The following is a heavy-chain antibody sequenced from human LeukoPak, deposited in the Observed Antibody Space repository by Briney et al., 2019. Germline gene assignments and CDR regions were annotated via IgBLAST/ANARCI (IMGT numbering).Heavy chain of an antibody. CDR3: ARTSHSGYMVRGVLYYGMDV. CDR2: DHYTGST. Sequence: PSETLSLTCSVSGGSISGDGYHWGWIRRPPGKGLEWLGRDHYTGSTCYKSALKSRLTVDMDTSRYQFSLRLSPVTAADTAVYYCARTSHSGYMVRGVLYYGMDVWGQGTTVTVSS. J-gene: IGHJ6*02. V-gene: IGHV4-39*01. D-gene: IGHD3-10*01. CDR1: GGSISGDGYH.